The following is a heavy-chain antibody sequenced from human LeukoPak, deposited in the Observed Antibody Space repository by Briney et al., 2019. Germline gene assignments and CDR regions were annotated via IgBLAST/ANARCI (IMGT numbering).Heavy chain of an antibody. CDR1: GFTFSSYG. D-gene: IGHD3-3*01. CDR3: AKDSEEWSGYYFDY. J-gene: IGHJ4*02. V-gene: IGHV3-30*02. Sequence: GGSLRLSCAASGFTFSSYGMHWVRQAPGKGLEWVAFIRYDGSNKYYADSVKGRFTISRDNSKNTLYLQMNSLRAEDTAVYYCAKDSEEWSGYYFDYWGQGTLVTVSS. CDR2: IRYDGSNK.